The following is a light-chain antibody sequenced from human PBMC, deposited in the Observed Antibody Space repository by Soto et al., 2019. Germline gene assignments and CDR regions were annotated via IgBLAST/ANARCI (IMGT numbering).Light chain of an antibody. Sequence: EFVLTQSPATLSLSPGERAILSCRASQSVAGSLAWYQQKPGQAPRLLIYDISTRAAAIPARFSVSGSGTDFTLTVSILEPEDFALYYCQQRSNRITFGQWTRLEIK. CDR3: QQRSNRIT. V-gene: IGKV3-11*01. J-gene: IGKJ5*01. CDR2: DIS. CDR1: QSVAGS.